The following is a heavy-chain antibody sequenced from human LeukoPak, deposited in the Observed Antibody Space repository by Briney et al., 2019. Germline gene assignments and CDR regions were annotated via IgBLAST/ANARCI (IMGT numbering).Heavy chain of an antibody. J-gene: IGHJ4*02. D-gene: IGHD6-13*01. V-gene: IGHV3-21*01. CDR3: ARGSLYSSAWSYRHPDY. CDR1: GCAFSSYI. CDR2: ISSSSNHI. Sequence: LRLSCAASGCAFSSYIMNLVRQAPGKGLEWVSCISSSSNHIYYADSVKGRFTISRDNAKNSLYLQMNILRDEDTVIYFCARGSLYSSAWSYRHPDYWGQGTLVIVSS.